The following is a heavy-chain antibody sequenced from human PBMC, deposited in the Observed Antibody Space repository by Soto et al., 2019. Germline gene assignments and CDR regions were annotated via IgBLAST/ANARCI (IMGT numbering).Heavy chain of an antibody. D-gene: IGHD2-21*02. CDR3: GSRLTDFYDY. CDR2: IDGNSGTGT. V-gene: IGHV3-23*01. CDR1: GITFSSYA. J-gene: IGHJ4*03. Sequence: GGSLRLSCAASGITFSSYAMSWVRQAPGKGLEWVSSIDGNSGTGTYYADSVKGRFTISRDNSKNTLYLQMDSLRAEDTAVYYCGSRLTDFYDYWGQGTTVTVSS.